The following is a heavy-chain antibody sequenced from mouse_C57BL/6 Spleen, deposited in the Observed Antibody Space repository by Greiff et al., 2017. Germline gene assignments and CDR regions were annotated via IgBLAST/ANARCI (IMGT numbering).Heavy chain of an antibody. CDR3: ARPSNYAYYFDY. Sequence: EVKVVESGGGLVKPGGSLKLSCAASGFTFSDYGMHWVRQAPEKGLEWVAYISSGSSTIYYADTVKGRFTISRDNAKNTLFLQMTSLRSEDTAMYYCARPSNYAYYFDYWGQGTTLTVSS. D-gene: IGHD2-5*01. CDR1: GFTFSDYG. V-gene: IGHV5-17*01. J-gene: IGHJ2*01. CDR2: ISSGSSTI.